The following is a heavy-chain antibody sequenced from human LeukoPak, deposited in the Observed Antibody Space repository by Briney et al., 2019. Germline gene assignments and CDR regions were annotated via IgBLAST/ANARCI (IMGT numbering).Heavy chain of an antibody. Sequence: SETLSHTCTVSGGSISSYYWSWIRQPPGKGLEWIGYIYYSGSTNYNPSLKSRVTISVDTSKNQFSLKLSSVTAADTAVYYCARWNSSWKAYDCWGQGTLVSVSS. J-gene: IGHJ4*02. CDR1: GGSISSYY. CDR2: IYYSGST. CDR3: ARWNSSWKAYDC. V-gene: IGHV4-59*01. D-gene: IGHD6-13*01.